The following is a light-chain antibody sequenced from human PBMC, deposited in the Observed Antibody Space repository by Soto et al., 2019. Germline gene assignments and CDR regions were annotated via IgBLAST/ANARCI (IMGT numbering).Light chain of an antibody. CDR3: AAWDDSLRVVL. J-gene: IGLJ2*01. V-gene: IGLV1-47*02. Sequence: QAVLTHPPSASGTPGQRVTISCSGGSSNIGGYNYVYWYQQYPGTAPKLLVFGTNLRPSGAPDRFSASKSGTSGSLTTSGLRSEDEADYYCAAWDDSLRVVLFGGGTKVTVL. CDR2: GTN. CDR1: SSNIGGYNY.